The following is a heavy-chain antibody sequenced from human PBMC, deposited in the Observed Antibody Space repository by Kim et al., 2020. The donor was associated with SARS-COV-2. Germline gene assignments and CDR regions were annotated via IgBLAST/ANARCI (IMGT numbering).Heavy chain of an antibody. CDR2: ISWNSGSI. V-gene: IGHV3-9*01. CDR1: GFTFGDYA. J-gene: IGHJ6*02. D-gene: IGHD3-16*01. CDR3: AKDILLGELWDEHYHYYDMDV. Sequence: GGSLRLSCAASGFTFGDYAMHWVRQAPGKGLEWVSGISWNSGSIGYADSVKGRFTISRDNAKNSLYLQMNSLRAEDTALYYCAKDILLGELWDEHYHYYDMDVWGQGTTVSVSS.